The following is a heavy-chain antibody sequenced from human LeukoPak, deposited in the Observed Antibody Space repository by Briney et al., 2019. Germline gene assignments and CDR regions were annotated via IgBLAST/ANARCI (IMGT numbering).Heavy chain of an antibody. CDR2: INHSGST. J-gene: IGHJ5*02. Sequence: PSETLSLTCAVYGGSFSGYYWRWIRQPPGKGLEWIGEINHSGSTNYNPSLKSRVTISVDTSKNQFSLKLSSVTAADTAVYYCARGMYNWNYEGDWSDPWGQGTLVTVSS. CDR3: ARGMYNWNYEGDWSDP. V-gene: IGHV4-34*01. CDR1: GGSFSGYY. D-gene: IGHD1-7*01.